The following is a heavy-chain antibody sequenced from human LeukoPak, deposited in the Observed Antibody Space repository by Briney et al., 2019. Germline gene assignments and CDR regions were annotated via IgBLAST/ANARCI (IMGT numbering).Heavy chain of an antibody. J-gene: IGHJ4*02. CDR2: ISGGDGST. V-gene: IGHV3-23*01. Sequence: GGSLRLSCTASGFTFSNYAMSWVRQAPGKGLEWVSTISGGDGSTYYADSVKGRFTISRDNSKNTLYLQMNSLRVEDTAIYYCAKGRGYCTGGSCYSDYWGQGTLVTVSS. D-gene: IGHD2-15*01. CDR3: AKGRGYCTGGSCYSDY. CDR1: GFTFSNYA.